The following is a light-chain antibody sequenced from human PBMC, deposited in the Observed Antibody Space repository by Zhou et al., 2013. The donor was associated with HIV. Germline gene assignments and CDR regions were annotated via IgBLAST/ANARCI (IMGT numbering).Light chain of an antibody. Sequence: IRMTQSPSSFSASTGDRVTVSCRASQDISTYVAWYQQKLGKTPRLLIYAASTLQSGVPSRFSGTGSGTDFTLTISCLQSEDFATYYCQQYYDYLWIFGHGTKV. V-gene: IGKV1-8*01. CDR3: QQYYDYLWI. J-gene: IGKJ1*01. CDR1: QDISTY. CDR2: AAS.